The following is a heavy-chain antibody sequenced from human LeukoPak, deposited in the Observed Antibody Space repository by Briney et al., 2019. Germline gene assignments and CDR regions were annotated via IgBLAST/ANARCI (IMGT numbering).Heavy chain of an antibody. J-gene: IGHJ4*02. CDR2: VNLQGST. CDR3: AREGGPYRPLDY. CDR1: GGSITSTNY. Sequence: SETLSLTCGVSGGSITSTNYWTWVRQPPGKGLEWIGEVNLQGSTNYNPSLMGRVAISVDTSENHISLQLTSVTAADTAVYYCAREGGPYRPLDYSGQGALVTVSS. V-gene: IGHV4-4*02.